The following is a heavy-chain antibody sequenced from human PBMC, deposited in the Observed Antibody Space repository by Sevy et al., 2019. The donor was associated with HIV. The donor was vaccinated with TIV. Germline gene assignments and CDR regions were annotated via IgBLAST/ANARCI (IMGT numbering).Heavy chain of an antibody. D-gene: IGHD6-19*01. Sequence: GGSLRLSCAASGFTFRSYDIHWVRQAPGKGPEWVAIIYYDESLKYYADSVKGRFTISRDNSKNTLYLQMNSLRVDDTAIYYWARDLGSGWYPLDYWGQGTLVTVSS. J-gene: IGHJ4*02. CDR2: IYYDESLK. CDR1: GFTFRSYD. V-gene: IGHV3-33*01. CDR3: ARDLGSGWYPLDY.